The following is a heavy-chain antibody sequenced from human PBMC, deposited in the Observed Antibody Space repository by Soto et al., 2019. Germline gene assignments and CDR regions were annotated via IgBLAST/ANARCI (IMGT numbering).Heavy chain of an antibody. V-gene: IGHV1-3*01. Sequence: GASVKASCKDCGYTFTSYAMHWVRQAPGQRLEWMGWINAGNGNTKYSQKFQGRVTITRDTSASTAYMELSSLRSEDTAVYYCARPPLTTVTTGGYWGQGTLVTVSS. CDR3: ARPPLTTVTTGGY. J-gene: IGHJ4*02. CDR2: INAGNGNT. CDR1: GYTFTSYA. D-gene: IGHD4-17*01.